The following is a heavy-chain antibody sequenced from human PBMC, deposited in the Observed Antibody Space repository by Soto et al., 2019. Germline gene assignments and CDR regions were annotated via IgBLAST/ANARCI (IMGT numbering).Heavy chain of an antibody. CDR3: ASSGYCSGGSSYSVPYYYGIDV. D-gene: IGHD2-15*01. V-gene: IGHV1-69*01. CDR2: IIPIFGTA. J-gene: IGHJ6*02. CDR1: GGTFSSYA. Sequence: QGQLVQSGAEVKKPGSSVKVSCKASGGTFSSYAISWVRQAPGQGLEWMGGIIPIFGTANYAQKFQGRVTITADESTSTAYMELSSLRSEDTAVYYCASSGYCSGGSSYSVPYYYGIDVWGQGPTVTVSS.